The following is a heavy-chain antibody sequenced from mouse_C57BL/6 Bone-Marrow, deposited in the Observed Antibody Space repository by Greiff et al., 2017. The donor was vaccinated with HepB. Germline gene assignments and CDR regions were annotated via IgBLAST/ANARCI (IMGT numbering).Heavy chain of an antibody. CDR2: IDPNSGGT. CDR3: ERSSYDSPVEY. V-gene: IGHV1-72*01. D-gene: IGHD2-4*01. CDR1: GYTFTSYW. Sequence: QVQLQQPGAELVKPGASVKLSCKASGYTFTSYWMHWVKQRPGRGLEWIGRIDPNSGGTKYNEKFKSKATLTVDKPYSKAYMQLSSQTSEDSAVYYCERSSYDSPVEYWGQGTSVTVSS. J-gene: IGHJ4*01.